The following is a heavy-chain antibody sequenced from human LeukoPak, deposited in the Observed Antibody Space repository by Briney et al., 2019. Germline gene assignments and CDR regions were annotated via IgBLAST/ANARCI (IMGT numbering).Heavy chain of an antibody. J-gene: IGHJ4*02. CDR2: IIPILGIA. CDR1: GYSFTSYA. CDR3: AQVLLVVTAEHS. V-gene: IGHV1-69*04. Sequence: SVKVSCKASGYSFTSYAISWVRQAPGQGLEWMGRIIPILGIANYAQKFQGRVTITADKSTSTAYMELSSLRSEDTAVYYCAQVLLVVTAEHSWGQGTLVTVSS. D-gene: IGHD2-21*02.